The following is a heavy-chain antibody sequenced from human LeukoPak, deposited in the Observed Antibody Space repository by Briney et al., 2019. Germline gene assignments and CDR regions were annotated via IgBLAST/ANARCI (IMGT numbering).Heavy chain of an antibody. D-gene: IGHD2-8*01. V-gene: IGHV3-23*01. CDR3: AKRPSAYCSDGGCYFNY. J-gene: IGHJ4*02. CDR2: ISGTGADT. CDR1: GFTFDSYA. Sequence: GGSLRLSCAASGFTFDSYAMSWVRQAPGKGLEWVSAISGTGADTYYADSVKGRFTISRDNTKDTLYLQMNTLRAEDTAVFYCAKRPSAYCSDGGCYFNYWGQGTLVTVSS.